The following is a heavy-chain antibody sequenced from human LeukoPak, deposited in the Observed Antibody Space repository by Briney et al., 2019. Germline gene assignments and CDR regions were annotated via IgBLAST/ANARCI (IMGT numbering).Heavy chain of an antibody. V-gene: IGHV4-39*02. J-gene: IGHJ4*02. D-gene: IGHD3-10*01. CDR1: GDSISSARNY. CDR3: AREVESWFGDLLSYFDS. Sequence: PSETLSLTCSVSGDSISSARNYWGWIRQSPGKGLEWLASIYSSGSTHSNPSLKSRVSISIDTSKNQFSLRLTSVTAADTAVYYCAREVESWFGDLLSYFDSWGQGTQVTVSS. CDR2: IYSSGST.